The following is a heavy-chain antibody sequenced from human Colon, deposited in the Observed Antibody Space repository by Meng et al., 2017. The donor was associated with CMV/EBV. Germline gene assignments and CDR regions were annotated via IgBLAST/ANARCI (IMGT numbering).Heavy chain of an antibody. D-gene: IGHD1-26*01. Sequence: QVQLQQSGPGLVKPLXTLPLTCXISGDSVSSNSAAWNWISQAPSRGLEWLGRTYYRSKWYNDYAVSVKSRITVNPDTSKNQFSLQLNSVTPEDTAVYYCARVAVGISSFDYWGQGTLVTVSS. CDR2: TYYRSKWYN. CDR3: ARVAVGISSFDY. CDR1: GDSVSSNSAA. J-gene: IGHJ4*02. V-gene: IGHV6-1*01.